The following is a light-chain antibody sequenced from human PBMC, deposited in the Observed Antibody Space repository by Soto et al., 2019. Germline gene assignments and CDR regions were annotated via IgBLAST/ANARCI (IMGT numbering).Light chain of an antibody. J-gene: IGKJ2*01. CDR2: GAS. CDR3: QQYNNWLYT. CDR1: QSVSSN. V-gene: IGKV3-15*01. Sequence: EIVMTQSPATLSVSPGERATLSCRASQSVSSNLARYQQKPGQAPRLLIYGASTRATGIPARFSGSGSGTEFTLTISSLQSEDFAVYYCQQYNNWLYTFGQGTKLEIK.